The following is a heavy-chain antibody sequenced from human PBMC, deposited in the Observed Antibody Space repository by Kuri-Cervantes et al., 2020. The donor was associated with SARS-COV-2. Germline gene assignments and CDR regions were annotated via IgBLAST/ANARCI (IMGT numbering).Heavy chain of an antibody. J-gene: IGHJ3*02. CDR1: GYTLTELS. Sequence: ASVKVSCKVSGYTLTELSMHWVRQAPGKGLEWMGGFDPEDGETIYAQKFQGRVTMTEDTSTDTAYMELSSLRSEDTAVYYCATLPNGWGRAENDAFDIWGQGTMVTVSS. CDR2: FDPEDGET. CDR3: ATLPNGWGRAENDAFDI. D-gene: IGHD7-27*01. V-gene: IGHV1-24*01.